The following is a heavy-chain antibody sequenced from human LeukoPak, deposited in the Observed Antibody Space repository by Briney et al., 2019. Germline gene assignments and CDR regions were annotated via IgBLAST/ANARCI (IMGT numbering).Heavy chain of an antibody. J-gene: IGHJ4*02. CDR3: ARGGIAVAGADH. CDR2: IYNSGST. D-gene: IGHD6-19*01. Sequence: SETLSLTCTVSGGSISGYYWNWIRQPAGKGLEWIGRIYNSGSTNYNPSLNSRVTMSVDTSKNQFSLKLSSVTAADTAVYCCARGGIAVAGADHWGQGTLVTVSS. V-gene: IGHV4-4*07. CDR1: GGSISGYY.